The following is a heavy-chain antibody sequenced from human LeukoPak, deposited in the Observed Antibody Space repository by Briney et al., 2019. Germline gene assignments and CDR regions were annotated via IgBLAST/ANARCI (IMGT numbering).Heavy chain of an antibody. D-gene: IGHD3-3*01. Sequence: SETLSLTCTVSGGSISSGSYYWSWIRQPAGKGLEWIGRIYTSGSTNYNPSLKSRVTISVDTSKNQFSLKLSSVTAADTAVYYCARAINYDFRYWGQRTLVTVSS. CDR2: IYTSGST. CDR3: ARAINYDFRY. V-gene: IGHV4-61*02. J-gene: IGHJ4*02. CDR1: GGSISSGSYY.